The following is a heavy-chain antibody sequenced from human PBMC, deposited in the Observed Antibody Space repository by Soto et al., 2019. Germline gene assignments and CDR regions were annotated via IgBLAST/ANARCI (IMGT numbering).Heavy chain of an antibody. CDR3: AYAYDFLSGTNWFDP. Sequence: QITLKESGPTLVKPTQTLTLTCTFSGFSLSTSGVGVVWIRQPPGKALEWLALIYWDDAKRYSPSLRSRLTITKDTSKTQVVLTMTNMGPMDTGTYYCAYAYDFLSGTNWFDPWGQGTLVTVSS. J-gene: IGHJ5*02. V-gene: IGHV2-5*02. D-gene: IGHD3-3*01. CDR2: IYWDDAK. CDR1: GFSLSTSGVG.